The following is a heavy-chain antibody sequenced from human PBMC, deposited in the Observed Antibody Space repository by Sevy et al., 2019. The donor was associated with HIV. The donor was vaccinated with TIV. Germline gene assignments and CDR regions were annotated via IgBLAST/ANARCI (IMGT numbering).Heavy chain of an antibody. J-gene: IGHJ4*02. D-gene: IGHD2-21*01. CDR3: AKDESHCGGECHPTFFDY. CDR2: IRYDGNNT. Sequence: GGSLRLSCTASGFTFRNYGMHWVRQAPGKGLEWVAFIRYDGNNTYYEDSVKGRFTISRDNSKNTLYLQMNSRRAEDTSVYYGAKDESHCGGECHPTFFDYWGQGSLVTVSS. CDR1: GFTFRNYG. V-gene: IGHV3-30*02.